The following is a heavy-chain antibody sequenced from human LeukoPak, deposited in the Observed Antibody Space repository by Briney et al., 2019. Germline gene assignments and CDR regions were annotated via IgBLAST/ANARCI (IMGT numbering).Heavy chain of an antibody. D-gene: IGHD3-3*01. CDR3: ARKGVQDFWSGSGFSWFDP. CDR2: IYYSGST. CDR1: GGSISSSSYY. Sequence: PSETLSLTCTVSGGSISSSSYYWGWIRQPPGEGLEWIGSIYYSGSTYYNPSLKSRVTISVDTSKNQFSLKLSSVTAADTAVYYCARKGVQDFWSGSGFSWFDPWGQGTLVTVSS. J-gene: IGHJ5*02. V-gene: IGHV4-39*01.